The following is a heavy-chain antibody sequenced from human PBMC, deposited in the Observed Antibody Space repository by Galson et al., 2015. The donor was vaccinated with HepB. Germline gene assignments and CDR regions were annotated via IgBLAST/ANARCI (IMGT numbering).Heavy chain of an antibody. D-gene: IGHD2-15*01. CDR2: INPNSGGT. V-gene: IGHV1-2*06. Sequence: AVKGSCKASGYTFTVYYMHWVRQAPGQGLEWMARINPNSGGTNYAQKFQGRVTMARDTSISTAYMELNRLRSDHTAVYSCARVGPPEVVVAATDNGFDPWGQGTLVTVSS. J-gene: IGHJ5*02. CDR1: GYTFTVYY. CDR3: ARVGPPEVVVAATDNGFDP.